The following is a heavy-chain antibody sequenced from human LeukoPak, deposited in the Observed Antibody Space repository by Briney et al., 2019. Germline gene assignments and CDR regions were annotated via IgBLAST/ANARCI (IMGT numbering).Heavy chain of an antibody. J-gene: IGHJ4*02. CDR2: IYYSGST. CDR3: ARQAIAAAGTDYFDY. Sequence: SETLSLTCTVSGGSISSSSYYWGWIRQPPGKGLEWIGSIYYSGSTYYNPSLKSRVTISVDTSKNHFSLKLSSVTAADTAVYYCARQAIAAAGTDYFDYWGQGTLVTVSS. D-gene: IGHD6-13*01. CDR1: GGSISSSSYY. V-gene: IGHV4-39*01.